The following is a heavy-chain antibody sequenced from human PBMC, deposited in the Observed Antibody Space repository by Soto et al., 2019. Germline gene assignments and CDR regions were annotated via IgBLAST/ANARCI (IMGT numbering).Heavy chain of an antibody. V-gene: IGHV1-18*01. CDR1: GYTFTASG. CDR3: ARWDDYGASDQYHFDQ. Sequence: QVQLVPSGPEVQKPGASLKVYCKASGYTFTASGISWVRQAPGQGLEWLGWTSIYNGHTEYSPTSLGRVVMTTVTSADTAYLELKSLRPDDAALYYCARWDDYGASDQYHFDQWGQGTLVTVSS. J-gene: IGHJ4*02. CDR2: TSIYNGHT. D-gene: IGHD4-17*01.